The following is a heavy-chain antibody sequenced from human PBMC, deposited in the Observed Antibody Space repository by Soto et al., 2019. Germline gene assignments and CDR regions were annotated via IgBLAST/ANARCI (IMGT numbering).Heavy chain of an antibody. CDR1: GFTFSSYE. CDR2: ISSSGSTI. J-gene: IGHJ6*02. Sequence: GGSRRLSXAASGFTFSSYEMNWVRQAPGKGLECVSYISSSGSTIYYADSVKGRLTISRDNAKNSLYLQMNSLRAEDTAVYYCASTGTYYYYGMDVWGQGTTVTVSS. V-gene: IGHV3-48*03. CDR3: ASTGTYYYYGMDV. D-gene: IGHD4-17*01.